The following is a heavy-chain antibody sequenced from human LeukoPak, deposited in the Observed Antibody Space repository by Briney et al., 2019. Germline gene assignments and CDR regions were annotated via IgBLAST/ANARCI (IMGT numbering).Heavy chain of an antibody. Sequence: GGSLRLSCAASGFTFSSYGMHWVRQAPGKGLEWVAVISYDGSNKYYADSVKGRFTISRDNSKNTLYLQMNSLRAEDKAVYYCAEAGRIAAAGIGSVYGMDGLGQGTTVTVSS. V-gene: IGHV3-30*18. CDR3: AEAGRIAAAGIGSVYGMDG. CDR2: ISYDGSNK. J-gene: IGHJ6*02. D-gene: IGHD6-13*01. CDR1: GFTFSSYG.